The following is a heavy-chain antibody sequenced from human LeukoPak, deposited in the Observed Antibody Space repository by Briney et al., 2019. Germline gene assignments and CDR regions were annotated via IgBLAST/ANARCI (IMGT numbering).Heavy chain of an antibody. CDR2: ISGNGGST. CDR1: GFTFSSYA. V-gene: IGHV3-23*01. J-gene: IGHJ3*02. D-gene: IGHD3-10*01. CDR3: AKDSGPDDAFDI. Sequence: GGSLRLSCAASGFTFSSYAMSWVRQAPGKGLEWVSAISGNGGSTYYADSVKGRFTISRDNSKNTLYLQMNSLRAEDTAVYYCAKDSGPDDAFDIWGQGTMVTVSS.